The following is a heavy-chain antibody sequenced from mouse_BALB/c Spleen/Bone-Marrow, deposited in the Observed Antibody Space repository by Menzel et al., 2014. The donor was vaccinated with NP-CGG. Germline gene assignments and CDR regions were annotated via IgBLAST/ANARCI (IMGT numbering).Heavy chain of an antibody. J-gene: IGHJ3*01. D-gene: IGHD1-1*01. CDR3: ARYYYGSSLFAY. CDR1: GFNIKDTY. Sequence: EVQLVESGAELVKPGASVKLSCTASGFNIKDTYMYWVKQRPEQGLEWIGRFDPANGNTKYDPKFQDKATITADTSSNTAYLQLSSLTSEDTAVYYCARYYYGSSLFAYWGQGTLVTVSA. CDR2: FDPANGNT. V-gene: IGHV14-3*02.